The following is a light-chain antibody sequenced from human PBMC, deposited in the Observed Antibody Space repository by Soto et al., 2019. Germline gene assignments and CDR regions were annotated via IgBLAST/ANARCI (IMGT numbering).Light chain of an antibody. CDR2: GAS. Sequence: EIVLTQSPGTLSLSPGERATISCRASQSVSSSYLAWYQQKPGQAPRLLIYGASSRATGIPDRFSDSGSGTDFTLTISRLEPEDFAVYYCQQYGSSRITFGQGTRLEIK. V-gene: IGKV3-20*01. CDR3: QQYGSSRIT. J-gene: IGKJ5*01. CDR1: QSVSSSY.